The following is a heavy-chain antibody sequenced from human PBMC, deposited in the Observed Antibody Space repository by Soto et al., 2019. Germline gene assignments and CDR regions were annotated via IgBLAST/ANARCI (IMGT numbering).Heavy chain of an antibody. CDR3: ARSYGYCSSLIFVGFDP. CDR1: GYSFTSYW. J-gene: IGHJ5*02. Sequence: GESLKISCKGSGYSFTSYWISWVRQMPGKGLEWMGRIDPSDSYTNYSPSFQGHVTISADKSISTAYLQWSSLKASDTAMYYCARSYGYCSSLIFVGFDPWGQGTLVTVSS. D-gene: IGHD6-13*01. V-gene: IGHV5-10-1*01. CDR2: IDPSDSYT.